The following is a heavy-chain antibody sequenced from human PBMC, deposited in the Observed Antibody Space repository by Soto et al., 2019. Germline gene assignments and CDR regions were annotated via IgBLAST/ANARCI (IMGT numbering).Heavy chain of an antibody. Sequence: TLSLTCAVYGGSFSGYYWSWIRQPPGKGLEWIGEINHSGSTNYNPSLKSRVTISVDTSKNQFSLKLSSVTAADTAVYYCARGDNWFDPWGQGTLVTGSS. V-gene: IGHV4-34*01. J-gene: IGHJ5*02. CDR2: INHSGST. CDR3: ARGDNWFDP. CDR1: GGSFSGYY.